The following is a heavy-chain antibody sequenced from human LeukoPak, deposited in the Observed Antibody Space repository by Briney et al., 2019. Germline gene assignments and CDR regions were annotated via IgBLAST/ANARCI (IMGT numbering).Heavy chain of an antibody. D-gene: IGHD5-12*01. CDR1: GFTFSSYG. CDR2: ISYDGSNK. J-gene: IGHJ4*02. CDR3: AKSIPEWATAFDY. Sequence: GGSLRLSCAASGFTFSSYGMPWVRQAPGKGLEWVAVISYDGSNKYYADSVKGRFTISRDNSKNTLYLQMNSLRAEDTAVYYCAKSIPEWATAFDYWGQGTLVTVPS. V-gene: IGHV3-30*18.